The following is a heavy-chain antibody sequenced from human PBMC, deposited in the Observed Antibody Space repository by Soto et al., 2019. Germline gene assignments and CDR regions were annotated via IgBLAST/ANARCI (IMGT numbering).Heavy chain of an antibody. CDR3: ARGPAGDKVDY. D-gene: IGHD7-27*01. Sequence: QVLLQESGPGLVKPSQTLSLTCTVSGGSISSGDYNWSWIRQSPGKGREWIGHIYDSGSTYNNPSLHGRVTRSVDTSKNQFALNLSSVTAADTAVYYCARGPAGDKVDYWGQGTLFTVSS. V-gene: IGHV4-30-4*01. CDR1: GGSISSGDYN. CDR2: IYDSGST. J-gene: IGHJ4*02.